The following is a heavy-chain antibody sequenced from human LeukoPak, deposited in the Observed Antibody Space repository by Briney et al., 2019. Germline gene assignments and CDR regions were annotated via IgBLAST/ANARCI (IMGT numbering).Heavy chain of an antibody. J-gene: IGHJ3*02. D-gene: IGHD6-19*01. CDR2: ISGSGSST. CDR3: AKDLSSGWPDAFDI. Sequence: GGSLRLSCAASGFTFSNAWMSWVRQAPGKGLEWVSAISGSGSSTYYADSVKGRFTISRDNSKNTLYLQMNSLRAEDTAVYYCAKDLSSGWPDAFDIWGQGTMVTVSS. V-gene: IGHV3-23*01. CDR1: GFTFSNAW.